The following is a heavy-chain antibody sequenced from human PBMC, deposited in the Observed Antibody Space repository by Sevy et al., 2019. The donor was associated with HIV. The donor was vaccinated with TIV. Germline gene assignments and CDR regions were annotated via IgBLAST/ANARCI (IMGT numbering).Heavy chain of an antibody. CDR1: GYTFTSYD. CDR2: MNPNSGNT. D-gene: IGHD3-22*01. J-gene: IGHJ3*02. V-gene: IGHV1-8*01. Sequence: ASVKVSCKASGYTFTSYDINWVRQATGQGLEWMVWMNPNSGNTGYAQKFQGRVTMTRNTSISTAYMELSSLRSEDTAVYYCARRLPSPRPRSVIRAIDAFDIWGQGTMVTVSS. CDR3: ARRLPSPRPRSVIRAIDAFDI.